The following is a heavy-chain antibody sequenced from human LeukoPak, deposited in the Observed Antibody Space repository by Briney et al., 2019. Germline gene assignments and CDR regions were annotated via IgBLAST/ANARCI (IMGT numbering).Heavy chain of an antibody. V-gene: IGHV1-18*01. J-gene: IGHJ3*02. CDR2: ISAYNGNT. CDR3: ARIPCSDDAFDI. CDR1: GYTFTSYG. Sequence: ASVKVSCKASGYTFTSYGSSCVRQAPGQGLEWMGWISAYNGNTNYAQKLQGRVTMTTDTSTSTAYMELRSLRSDATAVYYGARIPCSDDAFDIWGQGTMVTVSS. D-gene: IGHD2-8*01.